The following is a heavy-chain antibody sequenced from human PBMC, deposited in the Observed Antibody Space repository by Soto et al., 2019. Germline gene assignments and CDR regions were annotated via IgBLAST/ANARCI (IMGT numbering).Heavy chain of an antibody. CDR2: IWYDGSNK. Sequence: HPGGSLRLSCAASGFTFSSYGMHWVRQAPGKGLEWVAVIWYDGSNKYYADSVKGRFTISRDNSKNTLYLQMNSLRAEDTAVYYCARDVSTRELLGATNWFDPWGQGTLVTVSS. J-gene: IGHJ5*02. D-gene: IGHD1-26*01. V-gene: IGHV3-33*01. CDR1: GFTFSSYG. CDR3: ARDVSTRELLGATNWFDP.